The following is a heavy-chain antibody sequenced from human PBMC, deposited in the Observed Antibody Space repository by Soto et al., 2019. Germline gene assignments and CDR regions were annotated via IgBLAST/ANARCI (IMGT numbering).Heavy chain of an antibody. CDR2: IDWDDDK. Sequence: GPTLVNPTQTLTLTCTFSGFSLSTSGMCVNWIRQPPGKALEWLARIDWDDDKYYSTSLKTRLTISKDTSKNQVVLTMTNMDPVDTATYYCARTTYYDFWSGSQKSNAFDIWGQGTMVTVSS. D-gene: IGHD3-3*01. V-gene: IGHV2-70*11. CDR1: GFSLSTSGMC. CDR3: ARTTYYDFWSGSQKSNAFDI. J-gene: IGHJ3*02.